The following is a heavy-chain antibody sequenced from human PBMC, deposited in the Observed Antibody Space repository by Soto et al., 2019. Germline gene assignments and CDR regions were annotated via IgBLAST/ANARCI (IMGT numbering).Heavy chain of an antibody. Sequence: GGSLRLSCAASGVTFSSYGMHRVRQAPGKGLEWVAVIWYDGSNKYYADSVKGRFTISRDNSKNTLYLQMNSLRAEDTAVYYCARDLSRYSYASVIAYYYYGMDVWGQGTTVTVSS. D-gene: IGHD5-18*01. CDR3: ARDLSRYSYASVIAYYYYGMDV. CDR1: GVTFSSYG. CDR2: IWYDGSNK. V-gene: IGHV3-33*01. J-gene: IGHJ6*02.